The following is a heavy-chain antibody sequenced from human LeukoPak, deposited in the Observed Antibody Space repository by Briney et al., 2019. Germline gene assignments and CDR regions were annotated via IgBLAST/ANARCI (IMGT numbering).Heavy chain of an antibody. V-gene: IGHV3-23*01. J-gene: IGHJ4*02. CDR3: ARDSDLTYYDILTGYLGTFDY. CDR1: GISLSSYG. Sequence: PGGSLRLSCAASGISLSSYGMNWVRQAPGKGLEWVSTISAGGSSTYYADSVKGRFTISRDNSKNTLYLQMNSLRAEDTAVYYCARDSDLTYYDILTGYLGTFDYWGQGTLVTVSS. D-gene: IGHD3-9*01. CDR2: ISAGGSST.